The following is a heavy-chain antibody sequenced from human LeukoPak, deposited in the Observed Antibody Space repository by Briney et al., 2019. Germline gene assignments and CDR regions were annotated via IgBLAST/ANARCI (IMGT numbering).Heavy chain of an antibody. D-gene: IGHD4-17*01. CDR3: SRRGGKNYGDYLLYYYYMDV. Sequence: ASVKVSCKASGYTFSSYGISWVRQAPGQGLEWMGWISAYNGDTHYAQKFQGRVTMTTDTSTSTAYMELRSLRSDDTAMYYCSRRGGKNYGDYLLYYYYMDVWGKGTTVTVSS. CDR2: ISAYNGDT. V-gene: IGHV1-18*01. J-gene: IGHJ6*03. CDR1: GYTFSSYG.